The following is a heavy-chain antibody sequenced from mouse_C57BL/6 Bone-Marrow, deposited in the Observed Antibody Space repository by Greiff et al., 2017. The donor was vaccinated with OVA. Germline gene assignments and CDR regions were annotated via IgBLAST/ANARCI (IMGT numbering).Heavy chain of an antibody. J-gene: IGHJ2*01. CDR3: ARGNITTVVEGY. D-gene: IGHD1-1*01. CDR1: GYTFTSYW. Sequence: VQLQQSGAELAKPGASVKLSCKASGYTFTSYWMHWVKQRPGPGLEWIGYINPSSGYTKYNQKFKDKATLTADKSSSTAYMQLSSMTYEDSAFYYCARGNITTVVEGYWGQGTTLTVSS. CDR2: INPSSGYT. V-gene: IGHV1-7*01.